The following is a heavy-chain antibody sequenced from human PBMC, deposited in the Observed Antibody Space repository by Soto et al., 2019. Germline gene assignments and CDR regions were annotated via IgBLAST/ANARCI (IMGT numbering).Heavy chain of an antibody. CDR2: IIPIFGTA. CDR3: STYYYDSSGYQEPYYYYYGMDV. CDR1: GGTFSSYA. J-gene: IGHJ6*02. D-gene: IGHD3-22*01. V-gene: IGHV1-69*05. Sequence: SVKVSCKASGGTFSSYAISWVRQAPGQGLEWMGGIIPIFGTANYAQKFQGRVTITRDTSASTAYMELSSLRSEDTAVYYCSTYYYDSSGYQEPYYYYYGMDVWGQGTTVTVSS.